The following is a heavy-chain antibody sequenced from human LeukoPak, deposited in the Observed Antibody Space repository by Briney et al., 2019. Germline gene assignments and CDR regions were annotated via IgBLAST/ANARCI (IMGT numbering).Heavy chain of an antibody. V-gene: IGHV1-69*02. CDR3: AGITDCSSTSCYVLDY. D-gene: IGHD2-2*01. J-gene: IGHJ4*02. CDR2: IIPILGIA. CDR1: GYTFTCYY. Sequence: SVKVSCKASGYTFTCYYTHWVRQAPGQGLEWMGRIIPILGIANYAQKFQGRVTITADKSTSTAYMELSSLRSEDTAVYYCAGITDCSSTSCYVLDYWGQGTLVTVSS.